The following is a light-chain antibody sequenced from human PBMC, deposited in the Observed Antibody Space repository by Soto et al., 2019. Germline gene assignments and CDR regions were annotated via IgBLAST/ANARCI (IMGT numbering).Light chain of an antibody. CDR2: KTS. Sequence: DIQMTQSPSTLSASIGDRVTITCRASQSITPWLAWYQQRPGRAPKLLIYKTSRLENEVPPRFSGSGSGTEFTLTISSLQPDDFATYYCQEYSTNSYTFGQGTKLEIK. V-gene: IGKV1-5*03. J-gene: IGKJ2*01. CDR1: QSITPW. CDR3: QEYSTNSYT.